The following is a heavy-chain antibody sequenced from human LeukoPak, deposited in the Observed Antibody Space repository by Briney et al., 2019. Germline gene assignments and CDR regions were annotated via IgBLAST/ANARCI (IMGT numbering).Heavy chain of an antibody. CDR1: GYTFTGYY. CDR3: ARPLGYCSSNSCYLDV. Sequence: ASVKVSCKASGYTFTGYYMHWVRQAPGQGLEWIGRINVNSGGTNYAQKFQGRVTMTRDTSISTAYMELRRLRSDDTAVYYCARPLGYCSSNSCYLDVWGKGTTVTVSS. V-gene: IGHV1-2*06. J-gene: IGHJ6*03. D-gene: IGHD2-2*01. CDR2: INVNSGGT.